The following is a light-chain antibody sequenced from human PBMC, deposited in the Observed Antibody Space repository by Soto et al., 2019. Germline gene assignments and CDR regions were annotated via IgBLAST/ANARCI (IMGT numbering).Light chain of an antibody. J-gene: IGKJ1*01. CDR3: QQHSNSPWT. CDR1: QSVTSNY. CDR2: AIS. Sequence: EIVLTQSPGTLSLSPGESAALSCRASQSVTSNYLVWYRQKPGQAPRLLIYAISSRAAGIPDRFNGSGSGTDFTLTLTRLEPEDSAVYYCQQHSNSPWTFGQGTRVEV. V-gene: IGKV3D-20*02.